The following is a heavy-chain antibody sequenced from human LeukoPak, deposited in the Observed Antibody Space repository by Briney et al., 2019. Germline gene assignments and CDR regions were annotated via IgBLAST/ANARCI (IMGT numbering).Heavy chain of an antibody. CDR3: ARLGCSSPTCYYYYGMDV. Sequence: SDTLSLTRTLSRGSISSYYWSWIHQPPGKGLDGIGYIYYSGSTNYNTSLKSRVTISVDTSTNQFSMKLSSVTAADTAVYYCARLGCSSPTCYYYYGMDVWGQGTTVTVSS. J-gene: IGHJ6*02. CDR1: RGSISSYY. CDR2: IYYSGST. V-gene: IGHV4-59*08. D-gene: IGHD2-2*01.